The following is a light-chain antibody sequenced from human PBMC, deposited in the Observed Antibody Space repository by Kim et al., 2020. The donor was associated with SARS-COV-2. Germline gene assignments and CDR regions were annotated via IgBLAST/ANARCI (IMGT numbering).Light chain of an antibody. V-gene: IGLV5-37*01. CDR1: SDINVGRHN. CDR2: YFSDSDK. Sequence: TFSLPSDINVGRHNVDWFPQKPGSPHRYLLYYFSDSDKGQGSGVPSRFSGSKDASANTGILLISGLQSEDEADYYCMIWPRNAVLFGGGTQLTVL. J-gene: IGLJ2*01. CDR3: MIWPRNAVL.